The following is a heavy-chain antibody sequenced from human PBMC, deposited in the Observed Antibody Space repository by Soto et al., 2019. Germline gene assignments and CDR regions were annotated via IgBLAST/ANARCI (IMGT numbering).Heavy chain of an antibody. CDR1: GGSVSSGSYY. V-gene: IGHV4-61*01. CDR3: AGGFDDSSGYYPYYFDY. J-gene: IGHJ4*02. Sequence: SETLSLTCTVSGGSVSSGSYYWSWIRQPPGKGLEWIGYIYYSGSTNYNPSLKSRVTISVDTSKNQFSLKLSSVTAADTAVYYCAGGFDDSSGYYPYYFDYWGQGTLVTVSS. CDR2: IYYSGST. D-gene: IGHD3-22*01.